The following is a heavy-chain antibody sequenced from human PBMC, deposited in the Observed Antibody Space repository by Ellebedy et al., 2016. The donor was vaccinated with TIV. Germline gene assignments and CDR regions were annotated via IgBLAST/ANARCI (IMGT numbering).Heavy chain of an antibody. CDR1: GGSINNHY. V-gene: IGHV4-59*08. Sequence: MPSETLSLTCTVSGGSINNHYWSWIRQAPEKGLEWIAYVYYSGKTNYNPSLKSRATISVDTSKNQFSLKLHSGTAADTAVYYCVRGAGWYDYWGQGTLVTVSS. J-gene: IGHJ4*02. D-gene: IGHD6-19*01. CDR3: VRGAGWYDY. CDR2: VYYSGKT.